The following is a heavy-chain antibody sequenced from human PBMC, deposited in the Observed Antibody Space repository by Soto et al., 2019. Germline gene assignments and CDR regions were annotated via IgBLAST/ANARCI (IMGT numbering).Heavy chain of an antibody. CDR2: IIPLFGTT. V-gene: IGHV1-69*01. Sequence: QVQVVQSGAEVKETGSSVKVSCKASGDTFNRDVVSWVRQAPGQGLEWMGGIIPLFGTTNYAQKLQGRVTITADESTNTVYRELRNLCVDDTAVYYCASLRGVEVWGQGTEVTVS. CDR3: ASLRGVEV. J-gene: IGHJ6*02. CDR1: GDTFNRDV.